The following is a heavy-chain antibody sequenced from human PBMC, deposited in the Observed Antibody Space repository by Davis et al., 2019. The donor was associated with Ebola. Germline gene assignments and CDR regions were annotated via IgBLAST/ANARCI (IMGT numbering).Heavy chain of an antibody. J-gene: IGHJ4*02. CDR2: VILKSGAT. CDR3: ARRHNYPQEY. Sequence: ASVNVSCQASRYTFTDYNIHWMRQAPGQGLEWLGRVILKSGATNYAQKFQGRVTMTRDTSISTVYLELSRLRYDDTAEYYCARRHNYPQEYWGQGTLVTVSS. CDR1: RYTFTDYN. D-gene: IGHD4-11*01. V-gene: IGHV1-2*06.